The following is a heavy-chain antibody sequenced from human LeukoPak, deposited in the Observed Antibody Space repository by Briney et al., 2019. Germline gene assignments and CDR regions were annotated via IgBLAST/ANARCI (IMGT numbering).Heavy chain of an antibody. Sequence: PGGSLRLSCAASGFTFSSYSMNWVRQAPGKGLEWVSSISSSSSYIYYADSVKGRFTISRDNAKNSLYLRMNSLRAEDTAVYYCARGGVGATTLTVDYWGQGTLVTVSS. J-gene: IGHJ4*02. V-gene: IGHV3-21*01. CDR1: GFTFSSYS. CDR3: ARGGVGATTLTVDY. CDR2: ISSSSSYI. D-gene: IGHD1-26*01.